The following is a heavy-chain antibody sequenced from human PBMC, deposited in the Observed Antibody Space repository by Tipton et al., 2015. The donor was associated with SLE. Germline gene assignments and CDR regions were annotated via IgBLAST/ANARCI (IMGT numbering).Heavy chain of an antibody. D-gene: IGHD3-16*01. CDR2: INFSGDIT. CDR3: ARDRRSWGGSNAFDV. J-gene: IGHJ3*01. CDR1: AFTFSSYG. Sequence: GSLRLSCAASAFTFSSYGMSWVRQAPGKGLEWVGGINFSGDITYYADSVKGRITISRDNSKNTLSLQMNSLRVEDTAVYYCARDRRSWGGSNAFDVWGQGTLVTVSS. V-gene: IGHV3-23*01.